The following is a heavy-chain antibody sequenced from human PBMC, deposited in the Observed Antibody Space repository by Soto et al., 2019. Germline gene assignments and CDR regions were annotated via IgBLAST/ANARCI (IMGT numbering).Heavy chain of an antibody. D-gene: IGHD4-4*01. Sequence: GGSLRLSCAASGFTFSNAWMNWVRQAPGKGLEWVGRIKSKTDGGTTDYAAPVKGRFTISRDDSKNTLYLQMNSLKTEDTAVYYCTTDYYSNPEVLFDPWGQGTLVTVSS. CDR1: GFTFSNAW. J-gene: IGHJ5*02. CDR2: IKSKTDGGTT. CDR3: TTDYYSNPEVLFDP. V-gene: IGHV3-15*07.